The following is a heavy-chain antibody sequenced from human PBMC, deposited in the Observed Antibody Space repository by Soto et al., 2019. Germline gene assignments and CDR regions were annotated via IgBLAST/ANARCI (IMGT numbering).Heavy chain of an antibody. D-gene: IGHD2-2*01. CDR3: ARGYCSSTSCYFDY. CDR1: RFTFSRYD. J-gene: IGHJ4*02. Sequence: EVQLVESGGGLVQPGGSLRLSCAASRFTFSRYDMHWVRQATGKGLEWVSAIGTAGDTYYPGSVKGRFTISRENAKNSLYLQMNSLRAGDTAVYYCARGYCSSTSCYFDYWGQGTLVTVSS. V-gene: IGHV3-13*01. CDR2: IGTAGDT.